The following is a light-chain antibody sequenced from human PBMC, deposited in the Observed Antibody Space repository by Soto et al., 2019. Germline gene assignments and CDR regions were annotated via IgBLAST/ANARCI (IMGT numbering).Light chain of an antibody. Sequence: QSVLTQPPSVSGAPGQRVTISCTGSSSNIGAGYDVHWYQQLPGTAPKLLIYGNTNRPSGVPDRFSGSKSGSSASLAITGLQAEDEADYYCQSYDSSLHASVFGTGTKVT. J-gene: IGLJ1*01. V-gene: IGLV1-40*01. CDR3: QSYDSSLHASV. CDR1: SSNIGAGYD. CDR2: GNT.